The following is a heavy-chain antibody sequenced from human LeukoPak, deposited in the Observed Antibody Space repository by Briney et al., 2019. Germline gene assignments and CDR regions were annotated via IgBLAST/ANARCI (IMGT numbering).Heavy chain of an antibody. D-gene: IGHD3-3*01. CDR3: AKDYDFWSGGFDY. CDR1: GFTFSSYA. J-gene: IGHJ4*02. V-gene: IGHV3-9*01. Sequence: GGSLRLSCAASGFTFSSYAMSWVRQAPGKGLEWVSGISWNSGSIGYADSVKGRFTISRDNAKNSLYLQMNSLRAEDTALYYCAKDYDFWSGGFDYWGQGTLVTVSS. CDR2: ISWNSGSI.